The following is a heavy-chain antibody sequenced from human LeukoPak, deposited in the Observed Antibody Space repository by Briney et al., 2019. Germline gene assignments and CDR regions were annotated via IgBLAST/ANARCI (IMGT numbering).Heavy chain of an antibody. CDR1: GGTFSSYA. V-gene: IGHV1-18*01. CDR2: VSAYNGNR. Sequence: GASVKVSCKASGGTFSSYAISWVRQAPGQGLEWMGWVSAYNGNRNYAQSLQGRVAMTTDTSTSTAYMELRSLTSDDTAVYYCARDLGFSSSSATPLDYWGQGTLVTVSS. J-gene: IGHJ4*02. CDR3: ARDLGFSSSSATPLDY. D-gene: IGHD6-6*01.